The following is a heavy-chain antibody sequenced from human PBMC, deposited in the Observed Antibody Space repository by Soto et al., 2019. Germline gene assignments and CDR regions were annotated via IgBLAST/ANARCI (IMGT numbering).Heavy chain of an antibody. CDR2: INSDGSST. Sequence: PGGSLRLSCAASGSTFSSYWMHWVRQAPGKGLVWVSRINSDGSSTSYADSVKGRFTISRDNAKNTLYLQMNSLRAKDTAVYYCARAVVPAAIDYWGQGTLVTVSS. V-gene: IGHV3-74*01. D-gene: IGHD2-2*01. J-gene: IGHJ4*02. CDR1: GSTFSSYW. CDR3: ARAVVPAAIDY.